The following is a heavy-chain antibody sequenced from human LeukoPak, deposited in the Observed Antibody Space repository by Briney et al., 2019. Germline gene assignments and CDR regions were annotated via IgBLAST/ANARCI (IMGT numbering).Heavy chain of an antibody. Sequence: EASVKVSCKASGYTFSSYGVSWVRQAPGQGLEWMGWINTYNVNTNYAQKFQGRVTLTTDASTSTAYMELRSLRSDDTAVYYCARDSRRGYSYGYDYWGQGILVTVSS. D-gene: IGHD5-18*01. CDR2: INTYNVNT. CDR1: GYTFSSYG. V-gene: IGHV1-18*01. J-gene: IGHJ4*02. CDR3: ARDSRRGYSYGYDY.